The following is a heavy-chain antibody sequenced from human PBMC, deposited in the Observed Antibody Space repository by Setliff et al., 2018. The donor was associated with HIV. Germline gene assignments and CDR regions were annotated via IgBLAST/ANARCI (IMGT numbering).Heavy chain of an antibody. Sequence: LRLSCAASGFTLSNTYMAWVRQAPGKGLERVSTIYGSGDTYHADSVKGRFTLSRDTSKNTMYLQMNSLRREDTAVYYCARVLLYNSALDNWGQGTLVTVSS. CDR1: GFTLSNTY. CDR2: IYGSGDT. J-gene: IGHJ4*02. D-gene: IGHD6-25*01. V-gene: IGHV3-66*02. CDR3: ARVLLYNSALDN.